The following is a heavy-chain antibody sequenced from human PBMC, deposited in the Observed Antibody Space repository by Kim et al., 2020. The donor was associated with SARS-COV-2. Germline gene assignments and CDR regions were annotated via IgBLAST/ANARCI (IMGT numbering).Heavy chain of an antibody. CDR3: ATVDCRNAIFLHY. V-gene: IGHV3-15*01. J-gene: IGHJ4*02. D-gene: IGHD2-8*01. CDR1: GFTFKDAW. Sequence: GGSLRLSCAASGFTFKDAWMTWVRQAPGKGLEWVGRIKSESEGGTADYAAPVKGRFTISRDDLKSTLSLQMNSLKTEDTAVYHCATVDCRNAIFLHYWGQGTLVTVAT. CDR2: IKSESEGGTA.